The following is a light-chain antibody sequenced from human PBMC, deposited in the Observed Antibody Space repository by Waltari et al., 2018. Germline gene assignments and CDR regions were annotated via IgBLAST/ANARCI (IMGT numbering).Light chain of an antibody. V-gene: IGLV2-14*03. Sequence: QSALTQAASVSGSPGQSITISCTGTNSDLGRYDYVSWYQQHPGKAPKLMIYDVNNRPSGVSNRFSGSKSDNTASLTISGLQAEDEADYYCAYYTGGSTLVLFGGVTRLTVL. CDR2: DVN. CDR3: AYYTGGSTLVL. CDR1: NSDLGRYDY. J-gene: IGLJ3*02.